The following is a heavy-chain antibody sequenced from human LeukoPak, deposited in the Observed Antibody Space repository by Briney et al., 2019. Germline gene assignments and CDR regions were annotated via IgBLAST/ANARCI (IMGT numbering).Heavy chain of an antibody. J-gene: IGHJ4*02. Sequence: GGSLRLSCVASGFTFSNYYMHWVRQAPGKGLEWVAIISDDGERKFYADSVRGRITISRDKSKNTLVLQMNSLRADDTAVYFCAKDLSGHWCIDYWGQGTLVTVSS. CDR3: AKDLSGHWCIDY. CDR1: GFTFSNYY. V-gene: IGHV3-30*18. D-gene: IGHD4/OR15-4a*01. CDR2: ISDDGERK.